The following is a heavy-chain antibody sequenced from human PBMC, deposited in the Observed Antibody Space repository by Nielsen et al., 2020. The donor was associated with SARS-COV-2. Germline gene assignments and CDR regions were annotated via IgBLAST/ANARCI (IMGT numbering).Heavy chain of an antibody. Sequence: GGSLRLSCTASGFTFTAYWMHWVRQAPGKGLTWVSHINFDGTGTSYAASVKGRFTISRDNAKNPVYLQMNSLRAEDTAVYYCARDGVVGSTNTFDVWGQGTVVTVSS. CDR1: GFTFTAYW. CDR3: ARDGVVGSTNTFDV. D-gene: IGHD1-26*01. J-gene: IGHJ3*01. CDR2: INFDGTGT. V-gene: IGHV3-74*01.